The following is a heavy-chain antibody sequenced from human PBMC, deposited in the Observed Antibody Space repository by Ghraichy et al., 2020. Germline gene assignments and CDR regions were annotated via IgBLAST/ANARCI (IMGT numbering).Heavy chain of an antibody. J-gene: IGHJ4*02. Sequence: SETLSLTCAVYGGSFSGYYWSWIRQPPGKGLEWIGEINHSGSTNYNPSLKSRVTISVDTSKNQFSLKLSSVTAADTAVYYCARDRAVAGTRDFDYWGQGTLVTVSS. CDR2: INHSGST. CDR1: GGSFSGYY. D-gene: IGHD6-19*01. CDR3: ARDRAVAGTRDFDY. V-gene: IGHV4-34*01.